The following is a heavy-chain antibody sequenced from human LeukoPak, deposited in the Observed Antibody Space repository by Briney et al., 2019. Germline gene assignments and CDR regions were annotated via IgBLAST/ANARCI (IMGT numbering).Heavy chain of an antibody. Sequence: PSETLSLTCAVFDDSIYTNKWWSWVRQPPGKGLEWIGEVSQTGTTYYDPSLTGPITISVDRSRNQFSLTLRSATAADTGVYYCASHMAVPGTRGFDDWGQGLPVTVSS. V-gene: IGHV4-4*02. CDR1: DDSIYTNKW. CDR2: VSQTGTT. D-gene: IGHD6-19*01. CDR3: ASHMAVPGTRGFDD. J-gene: IGHJ4*02.